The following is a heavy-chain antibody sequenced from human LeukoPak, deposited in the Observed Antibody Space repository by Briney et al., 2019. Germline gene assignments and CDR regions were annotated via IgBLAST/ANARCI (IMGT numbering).Heavy chain of an antibody. Sequence: ASVKVSCKASGYTFTGYYMHWVRQAPGQGLEWMGRFNPNSGGTNYAQKFQGKVTMTRDTSISTASMELSRLRSDDTAVYYCASLGEVLWDYYFDYWGQGTLVTVSS. J-gene: IGHJ4*02. D-gene: IGHD1-26*01. CDR1: GYTFTGYY. CDR2: FNPNSGGT. V-gene: IGHV1-2*06. CDR3: ASLGEVLWDYYFDY.